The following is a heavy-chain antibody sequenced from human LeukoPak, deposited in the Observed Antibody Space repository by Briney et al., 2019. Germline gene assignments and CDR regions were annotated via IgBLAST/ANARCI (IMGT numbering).Heavy chain of an antibody. CDR1: GGSFSGYY. D-gene: IGHD2-8*01. CDR2: INHSGST. Sequence: SETLSLTCAVYGGSFSGYYWSWIRQPPGKGLEWIGEINHSGSTNYNPSLKSRVTISVDTSKNQFSLKLGSVTAADTAVYYCARGLVPRSRGPYCDCWGQGTLVTVSS. CDR3: ARGLVPRSRGPYCDC. V-gene: IGHV4-34*01. J-gene: IGHJ4*02.